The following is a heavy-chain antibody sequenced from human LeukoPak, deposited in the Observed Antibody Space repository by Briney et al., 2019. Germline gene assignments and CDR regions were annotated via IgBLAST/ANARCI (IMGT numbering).Heavy chain of an antibody. D-gene: IGHD3-16*01. CDR3: ARVSWGSDTFDI. J-gene: IGHJ3*02. V-gene: IGHV4-59*08. Sequence: SETLSLTCTVSGGSISSYYWSWIRQPPRKGLEWIGYVFYSGSINYNPSLKSRVTISIDASKNQFSLKLSSVTAADTAVYYCARVSWGSDTFDIWGQGTLVTVSS. CDR1: GGSISSYY. CDR2: VFYSGSI.